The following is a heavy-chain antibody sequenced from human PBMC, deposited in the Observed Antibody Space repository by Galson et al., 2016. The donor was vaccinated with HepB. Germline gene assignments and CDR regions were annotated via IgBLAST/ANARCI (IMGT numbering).Heavy chain of an antibody. CDR1: EFIVSSNY. D-gene: IGHD4-17*01. J-gene: IGHJ6*02. V-gene: IGHV3-53*01. CDR2: IYGGGTT. Sequence: SLRLSCAASEFIVSSNYMNWVRQAPGKGLEWVSIIYGGGTTYYADSVKGRFTISRDKSENIFYLQMNSLRAEDTALYYCATGTVSDGMVVWGQGTTVTVFS. CDR3: ATGTVSDGMVV.